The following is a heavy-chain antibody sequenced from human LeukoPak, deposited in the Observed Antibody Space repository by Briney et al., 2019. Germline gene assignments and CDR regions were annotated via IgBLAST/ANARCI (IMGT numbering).Heavy chain of an antibody. CDR2: INPNSGGT. Sequence: GASVKVSCKASGYTFTDYYMHWVRQAPGQGLEWMGWINPNSGGTNYAQKFQGRVTMTRDTSISTAYMELSSLRSDDTAVYYCARLSGPRGVDPSDYWGQGTLVTVSS. CDR3: ARLSGPRGVDPSDY. J-gene: IGHJ4*02. CDR1: GYTFTDYY. D-gene: IGHD3-10*01. V-gene: IGHV1-2*02.